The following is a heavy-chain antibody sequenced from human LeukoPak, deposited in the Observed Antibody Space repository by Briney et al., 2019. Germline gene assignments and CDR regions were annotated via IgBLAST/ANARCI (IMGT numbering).Heavy chain of an antibody. CDR2: IHSTGTT. CDR1: GGSISSSHYY. J-gene: IGHJ4*02. D-gene: IGHD3-10*01. V-gene: IGHV4-39*02. Sequence: PSETLSLTCTVSGGSISSSHYYWGWIRQPPGKGLEWIASIHSTGTTYYNPSLKSRVTISVDTSKNQFSLKASSVTAADTAVYYCARDRRRGSGSFDYWGQGTLVTVSS. CDR3: ARDRRRGSGSFDY.